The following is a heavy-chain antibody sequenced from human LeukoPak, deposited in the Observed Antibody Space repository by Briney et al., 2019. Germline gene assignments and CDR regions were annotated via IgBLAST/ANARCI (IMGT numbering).Heavy chain of an antibody. V-gene: IGHV3-48*01. J-gene: IGHJ2*01. Sequence: GGSLRLSCAASGFTFSSSAMNWIRQAPGKGLEWLSYMSGSGDFIYYGDSVRGRFTISRDNSKNTLYLQMNSLRAEDTAVYYCARWYFWSGYFLRYFDLWGRGTLDTVSS. CDR3: ARWYFWSGYFLRYFDL. CDR1: GFTFSSSA. CDR2: MSGSGDFI. D-gene: IGHD3-3*01.